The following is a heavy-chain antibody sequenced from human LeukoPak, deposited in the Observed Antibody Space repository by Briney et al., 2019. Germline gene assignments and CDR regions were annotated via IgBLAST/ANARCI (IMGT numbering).Heavy chain of an antibody. CDR2: ISQSGNT. V-gene: IGHV4-30-2*06. Sequence: PSETLSLTCTVSGDSIRSGGHYWSWIRQSPGEGLEWIGYISQSGNTYYNPSLLSRVAISADRSNNHLSLEVTSVTAADTAVYYCALLGYSSSRFGPWSQGNLVIVSS. J-gene: IGHJ5*02. CDR1: GDSIRSGGHY. CDR3: ALLGYSSSRFGP. D-gene: IGHD5-12*01.